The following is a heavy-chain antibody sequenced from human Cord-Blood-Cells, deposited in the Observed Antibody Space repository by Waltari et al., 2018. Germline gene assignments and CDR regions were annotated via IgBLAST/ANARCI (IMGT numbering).Heavy chain of an antibody. V-gene: IGHV3-9*01. D-gene: IGHD2-8*01. Sequence: EVQLVESGGGLVQPGRSLRLSCAASGFTFDDYAMHWVRQAPGKGLEWVSGISWNSGSIGYADSVKGRFTISRDNAKNSLYLQMNSLGAEDTALYYCAKDIGGDIVLIVYAYWGQGTLVTVSS. CDR2: ISWNSGSI. J-gene: IGHJ4*02. CDR1: GFTFDDYA. CDR3: AKDIGGDIVLIVYAY.